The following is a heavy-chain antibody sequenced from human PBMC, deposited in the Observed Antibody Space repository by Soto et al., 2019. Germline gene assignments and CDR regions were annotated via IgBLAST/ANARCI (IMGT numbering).Heavy chain of an antibody. V-gene: IGHV4-34*01. CDR3: ARGESSSSSYYYYGMDV. CDR2: INHSGST. J-gene: IGHJ6*02. Sequence: SETLSLTCAVYGGSFSGYYWSWIRQPPGKGLEWIGEINHSGSTNYNPSLKSRVTISVDTSKNQFSLKLGSVTAADTAVYYCARGESSSSSYYYYGMDVWGQGTTVTVSS. D-gene: IGHD6-6*01. CDR1: GGSFSGYY.